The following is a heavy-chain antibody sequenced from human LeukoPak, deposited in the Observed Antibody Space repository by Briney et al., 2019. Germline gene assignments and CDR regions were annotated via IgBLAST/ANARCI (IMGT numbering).Heavy chain of an antibody. V-gene: IGHV5-51*01. CDR3: ARHVYNSGWRGAFDI. D-gene: IGHD6-19*01. Sequence: GESLKISCKGSGYSFTSYWIGWVRQMPGKGLEWMGIIYPDDSDTRYSPSFQGQVTISADKSISTAYLQWSSLKASDTAMYYCARHVYNSGWRGAFDIRGQGTMVTVSS. CDR1: GYSFTSYW. CDR2: IYPDDSDT. J-gene: IGHJ3*02.